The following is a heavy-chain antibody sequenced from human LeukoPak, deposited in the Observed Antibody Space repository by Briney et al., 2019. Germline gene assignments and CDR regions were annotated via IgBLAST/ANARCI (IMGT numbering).Heavy chain of an antibody. CDR1: GFSFNNYW. J-gene: IGHJ4*02. CDR2: VQKDGGEK. Sequence: GGSLRLSCEASGFSFNNYWMNWVRQAPGKGLEWVANVQKDGGEKQYVDSVKGRLTISRDNAKNLVYLQLNSLRAEDTAVYYCATSTMGAGYFDDWGQGTLVTVSS. D-gene: IGHD3-16*01. V-gene: IGHV3-7*01. CDR3: ATSTMGAGYFDD.